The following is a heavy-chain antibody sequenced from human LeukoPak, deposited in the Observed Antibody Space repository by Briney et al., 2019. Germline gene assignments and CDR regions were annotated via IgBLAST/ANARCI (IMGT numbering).Heavy chain of an antibody. CDR3: AKKLAASLDY. J-gene: IGHJ4*02. CDR2: SASSGNT. CDR1: GFTFSSSP. Sequence: GGSLRLSCAATGFTFSSSPMTWVRQVPGKGLEWVSASASSGNTYYADSVKGRFTISRDDSKNTLYLQMNSLRAEDTAVYYCAKKLAASLDYWGQGTLVTVSS. V-gene: IGHV3-23*01.